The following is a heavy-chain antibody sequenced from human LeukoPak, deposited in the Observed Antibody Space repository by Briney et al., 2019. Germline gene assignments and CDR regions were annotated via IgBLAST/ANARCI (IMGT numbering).Heavy chain of an antibody. Sequence: ASVKVSCKASGYTFTGYYMHWVRQAPGQGLEWMGWINPNSGGTKYAQKFQGRVTMTRDTSISTAYMELSRLRFDDTALYYCAGEPYSSGWDLWGQGTLVTVSS. CDR1: GYTFTGYY. CDR2: INPNSGGT. CDR3: AGEPYSSGWDL. V-gene: IGHV1-2*02. D-gene: IGHD6-19*01. J-gene: IGHJ5*02.